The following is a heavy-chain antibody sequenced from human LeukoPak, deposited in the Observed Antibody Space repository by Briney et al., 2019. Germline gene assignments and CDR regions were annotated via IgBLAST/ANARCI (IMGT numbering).Heavy chain of an antibody. CDR1: GFTFSSYW. D-gene: IGHD1-7*01. CDR3: ATNWNYRFDY. V-gene: IGHV3-7*01. J-gene: IGHJ4*02. Sequence: GGSLRLSCAASGFTFSSYWMGWVRQAPGKGLEWVANIKQDGSEKHYVDSVKGRFTISRDNAKNSLYLQMHSLRAEDTAVYYCATNWNYRFDYWGQGTLVTVSS. CDR2: IKQDGSEK.